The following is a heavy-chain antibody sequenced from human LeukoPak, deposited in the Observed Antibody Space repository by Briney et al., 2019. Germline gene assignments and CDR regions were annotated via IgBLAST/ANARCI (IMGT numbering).Heavy chain of an antibody. V-gene: IGHV3-66*01. CDR2: IYSGGST. CDR1: GFTVSSNY. CDR3: ARDWSVGPNDAFDI. J-gene: IGHJ3*02. Sequence: GGSLRLSCAASGFTVSSNYISWVRQAPGKGLEWVSVIYSGGSTYYADSVKGRFTISRDNSKNTLYLQMNSLRAEDTAVYYCARDWSVGPNDAFDIWGQGTMVTVSS. D-gene: IGHD2-8*02.